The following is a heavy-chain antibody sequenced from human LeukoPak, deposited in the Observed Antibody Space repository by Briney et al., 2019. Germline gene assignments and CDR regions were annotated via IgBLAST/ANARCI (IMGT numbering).Heavy chain of an antibody. Sequence: SETLSLTCAVSGGSISSGGYSWGWIRQPPGKGLEWIGYIYHSGSTYYNPSLKSRVTISVDRSKNQFSLKLSSVTAADTAVYYCAREGGIGGATRYWGQGTLVTVSS. CDR2: IYHSGST. CDR3: AREGGIGGATRY. CDR1: GGSISSGGYS. J-gene: IGHJ4*02. V-gene: IGHV4-30-2*01. D-gene: IGHD6-25*01.